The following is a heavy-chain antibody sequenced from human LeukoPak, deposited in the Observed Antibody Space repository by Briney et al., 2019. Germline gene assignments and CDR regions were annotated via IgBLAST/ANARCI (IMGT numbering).Heavy chain of an antibody. V-gene: IGHV4-4*07. J-gene: IGHJ4*02. CDR1: GDSITNNY. D-gene: IGHD6-13*01. Sequence: PSETLSLTCTVSGDSITNNYWSWIRQPAGKRLEWISRIHFNGNIDYNPSLKSRVTTSIDTPRNQFSLRLNSVTAADTAVYYCARDRGGTNWYNYYDVWGQGILVTVSS. CDR2: IHFNGNI. CDR3: ARDRGGTNWYNYYDV.